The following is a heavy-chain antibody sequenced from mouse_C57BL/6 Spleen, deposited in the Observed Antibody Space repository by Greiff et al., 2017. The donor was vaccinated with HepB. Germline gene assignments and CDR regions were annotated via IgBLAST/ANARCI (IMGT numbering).Heavy chain of an antibody. CDR1: GFTFSNYW. CDR2: IRLKSDNYAT. J-gene: IGHJ1*03. CDR3: TGGYGSWYFDV. D-gene: IGHD1-1*01. V-gene: IGHV6-3*01. Sequence: DVMLVESGGGLVQPGGSMKLSCVASGFTFSNYWMNWVRQSPEKGLEWVAQIRLKSDNYATHYAESVKGRFTISRDDSKSSVYLQMNNLRAEDTGIYYCTGGYGSWYFDVWGTGTTVTVSS.